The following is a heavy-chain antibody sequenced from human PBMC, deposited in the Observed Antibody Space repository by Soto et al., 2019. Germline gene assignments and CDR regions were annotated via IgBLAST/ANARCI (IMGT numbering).Heavy chain of an antibody. CDR1: GGTFSSYA. CDR3: ATRRLIWQRRALPYYGMDV. V-gene: IGHV1-69*13. J-gene: IGHJ6*02. D-gene: IGHD3-16*01. Sequence: GASVKVSCKASGGTFSSYAISWVRQAPGQGLEWMGGIIPIFGTANYAQKFQGRVTITADESTSTAYMELSSLRSEDTAVYYCATRRLIWQRRALPYYGMDVWGQGITVTVSS. CDR2: IIPIFGTA.